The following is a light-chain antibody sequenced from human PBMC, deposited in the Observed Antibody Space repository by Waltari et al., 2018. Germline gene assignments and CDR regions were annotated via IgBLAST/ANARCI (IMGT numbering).Light chain of an antibody. CDR3: QSYDSSLRSKM. CDR1: RSTIEAAY. CDR2: NDD. J-gene: IGLJ3*02. Sequence: QSVLTQPPSVSGAPGQTVIISCTGSRSTIEAAYVHWFRQFPGAAPKLLIFNDDNRPSGVPDRFSGSKSATSASLAITGLQADDEADYYCQSYDSSLRSKMFGGGTKLTVL. V-gene: IGLV1-40*01.